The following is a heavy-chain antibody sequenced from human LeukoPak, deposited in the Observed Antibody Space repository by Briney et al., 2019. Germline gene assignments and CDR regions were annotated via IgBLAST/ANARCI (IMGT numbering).Heavy chain of an antibody. V-gene: IGHV4-59*08. CDR2: IYYSGST. J-gene: IGHJ4*01. Sequence: GSLSLTCSVSGSTFSTYAMHWVRQAPGRGLEWIGYIYYSGSTNYNPSLKSRVTISVDTSKNQFSLKLSSVTAADTAVYYCARQGGMASIPPVYYFDYWGHGILVTVSS. CDR1: GSTFSTYA. CDR3: ARQGGMASIPPVYYFDY. D-gene: IGHD5-24*01.